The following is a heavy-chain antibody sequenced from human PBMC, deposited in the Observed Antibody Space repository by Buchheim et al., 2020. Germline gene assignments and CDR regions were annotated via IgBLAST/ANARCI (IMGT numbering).Heavy chain of an antibody. CDR3: ARIQLWLKNWFDP. D-gene: IGHD5-18*01. CDR2: INHSGST. CDR1: GGSFSGYY. J-gene: IGHJ5*02. V-gene: IGHV4-34*01. Sequence: QVQLQQWGAGLLKPSETLSLTCAVYGGSFSGYYWSWIRQPPGKGLEWIGEINHSGSTNYNPSLKRRVTISVDTSKNQFSLMLSSVTAANTGVYYCARIQLWLKNWFDPWGQGTL.